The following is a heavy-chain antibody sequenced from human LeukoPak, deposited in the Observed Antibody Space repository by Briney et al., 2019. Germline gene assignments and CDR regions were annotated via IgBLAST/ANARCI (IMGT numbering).Heavy chain of an antibody. CDR2: INPNSGGT. CDR1: GYTFTGYY. Sequence: ASVKVSCKASGYTFTGYYMHWVRQAPGQGLEWMGWINPNSGGTNYAQKFQGRVTMTRDTSISTAYMELSRLRSDDTAVYYCAREYYYGSGSQPPTYGMDVWGQGTTVTVSS. CDR3: AREYYYGSGSQPPTYGMDV. J-gene: IGHJ6*02. V-gene: IGHV1-2*02. D-gene: IGHD3-10*01.